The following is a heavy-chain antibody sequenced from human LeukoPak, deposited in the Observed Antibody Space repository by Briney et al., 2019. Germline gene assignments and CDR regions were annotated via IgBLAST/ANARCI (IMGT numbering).Heavy chain of an antibody. V-gene: IGHV4-59*08. J-gene: IGHJ3*02. CDR1: GGSISSYY. CDR2: IYYSGST. CDR3: ARRKAVAGADAFDI. Sequence: SETLSLTCTVSGGSISSYYWSWIRQPPGKGLEWIGFIYYSGSTNYNPSLKSRVTISVDTSKNQFSLKLSSVTAADTAVYYCARRKAVAGADAFDIWGQGTMVTVSS. D-gene: IGHD6-19*01.